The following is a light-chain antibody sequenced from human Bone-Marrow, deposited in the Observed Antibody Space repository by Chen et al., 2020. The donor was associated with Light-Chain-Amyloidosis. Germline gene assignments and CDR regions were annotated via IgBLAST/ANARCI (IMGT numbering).Light chain of an antibody. CDR2: DTS. CDR3: QQGATWPWT. Sequence: VLTQSPATLSLSPGEGATLSCRTSQSVGAYLAWYQQGPGQAPRLLIYDTSNRASGIPARFNGGGSETDFTLAIRSLESEDFAVCCCQQGATWPWTVGRGSTVEIK. CDR1: QSVGAY. V-gene: IGKV3-11*01. J-gene: IGKJ1*01.